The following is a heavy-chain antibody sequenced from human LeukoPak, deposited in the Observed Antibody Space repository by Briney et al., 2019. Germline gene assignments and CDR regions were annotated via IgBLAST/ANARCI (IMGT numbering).Heavy chain of an antibody. Sequence: GGSLRLSCAASGFTFSSYSMNWVRQAPGKGLERVSSISSSSSYIYYADSVKGRFTISRDNAKNSLYLQMNSLGAEDTAVYYCARSSPHCSSTSCYNDAFDIWGQGTMVTVSS. CDR1: GFTFSSYS. CDR3: ARSSPHCSSTSCYNDAFDI. J-gene: IGHJ3*02. D-gene: IGHD2-2*02. V-gene: IGHV3-21*01. CDR2: ISSSSSYI.